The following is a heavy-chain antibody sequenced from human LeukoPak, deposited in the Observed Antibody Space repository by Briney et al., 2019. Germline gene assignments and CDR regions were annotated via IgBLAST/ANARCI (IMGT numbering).Heavy chain of an antibody. Sequence: GASVKVSCKASGYTFTSYGISWVRQAPGQGLEWMGWISAYNGNTNYAQKLQGRVTMTTDTSTSTAYMELRSLRSDDTAVYYCASLGYSSSSGPTQTNMYYFDYWGQGTLVTVSS. CDR2: ISAYNGNT. D-gene: IGHD6-6*01. J-gene: IGHJ4*02. CDR1: GYTFTSYG. V-gene: IGHV1-18*01. CDR3: ASLGYSSSSGPTQTNMYYFDY.